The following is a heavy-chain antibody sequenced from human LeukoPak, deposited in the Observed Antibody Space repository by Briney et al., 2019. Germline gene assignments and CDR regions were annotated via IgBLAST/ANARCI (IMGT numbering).Heavy chain of an antibody. V-gene: IGHV3-7*01. CDR3: AKDLSGGAFDI. J-gene: IGHJ3*02. CDR2: IKQDGGEK. Sequence: PGGSLRLSCTASGFTFSSFWMTWVRQAPGKGLEWVANIKQDGGEKYYVDSVKGRFTISRDNSKNTLYLQMNSLRAEDTAVYYCAKDLSGGAFDIWGQGTMVTVSS. CDR1: GFTFSSFW. D-gene: IGHD1-26*01.